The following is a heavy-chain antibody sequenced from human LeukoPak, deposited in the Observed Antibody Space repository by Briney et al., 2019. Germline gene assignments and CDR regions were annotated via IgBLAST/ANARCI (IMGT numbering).Heavy chain of an antibody. CDR3: ARQIRWLRYWFDP. J-gene: IGHJ5*02. CDR2: INHSGST. V-gene: IGHV4-34*01. D-gene: IGHD5-12*01. CDR1: GGSFSGYY. Sequence: SETLSLTCAVYGGSFSGYYWSWIRQPPGKGLEWIGEINHSGSTNYNPSLKSRVTISVDTSKNQFSLKLSSVTAADTAVYYCARQIRWLRYWFDPWGQGTLVTVSS.